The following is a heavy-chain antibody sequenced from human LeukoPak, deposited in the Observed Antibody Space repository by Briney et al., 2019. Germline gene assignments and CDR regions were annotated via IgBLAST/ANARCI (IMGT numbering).Heavy chain of an antibody. Sequence: GGSLRLSCAASGFTFSSHAMSWVRQAPGKGLEWVSTISDGGDRTYYAASVKGHFTISRDNSKNTLSLQMNSLIPEDTAVYQCASEVLVGNALDIWGQGTMVTVSS. CDR1: GFTFSSHA. V-gene: IGHV3-23*01. CDR3: ASEVLVGNALDI. CDR2: ISDGGDRT. D-gene: IGHD2-15*01. J-gene: IGHJ3*02.